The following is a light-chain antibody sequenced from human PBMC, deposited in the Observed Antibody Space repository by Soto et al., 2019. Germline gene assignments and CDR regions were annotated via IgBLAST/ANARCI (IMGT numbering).Light chain of an antibody. V-gene: IGKV1-9*01. Sequence: DIPLTQSPSFLSAFVGDTVTITCRASQAMSTYLAWYQQKPGKVPKLLIRSASTLQSGVPPRFSGGGSVTEFTLTISTLQPDDSGIYYCQQLNGYQLAFGGGTNVEIK. CDR3: QQLNGYQLA. J-gene: IGKJ4*01. CDR1: QAMSTY. CDR2: SAS.